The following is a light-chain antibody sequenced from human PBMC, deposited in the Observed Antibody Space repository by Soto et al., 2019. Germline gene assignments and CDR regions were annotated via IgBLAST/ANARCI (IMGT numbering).Light chain of an antibody. CDR3: SSYAGSNNFV. CDR1: SSDVGGYNY. CDR2: EVS. V-gene: IGLV2-8*01. J-gene: IGLJ1*01. Sequence: QSALTQPPSASGSPGQSVTISCTGTSSDVGGYNYVSWYQQHPGKAPKLMIYEVSKRPSGVPDRFSGSKSGNTASLTVSGLQAEYEADYYCSSYAGSNNFVFGTRTKVTVL.